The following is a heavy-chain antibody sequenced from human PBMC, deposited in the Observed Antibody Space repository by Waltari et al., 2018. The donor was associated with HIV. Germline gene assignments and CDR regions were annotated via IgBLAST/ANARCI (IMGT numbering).Heavy chain of an antibody. V-gene: IGHV3-23*01. J-gene: IGHJ4*02. CDR1: GFSFVLHS. CDR3: VIGAVWGGPEGDGC. Sequence: EVHLLESGGALAQPGGSLKLSCAASGFSFVLHSMTCVRQAQGQGLEWFSAMRHTAETFYSDSVKGRFTIYRDNSANTVHLQMTGLRVEYTAMYYCVIGAVWGGPEGDGCWGQGTLVTVSS. CDR2: MRHTAET. D-gene: IGHD3-3*01.